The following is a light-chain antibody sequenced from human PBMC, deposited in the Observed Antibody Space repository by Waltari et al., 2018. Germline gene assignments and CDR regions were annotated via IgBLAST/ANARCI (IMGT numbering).Light chain of an antibody. CDR3: SSYAGADTVV. Sequence: QSALTQPPSASGSPGQSVTISCTGTSSDVGGYNYVSWYQQYPDKAPKLMIYEVNKRPPGVPDRFSGSRSGNTASLTVSGLQAEDEADYYCSSYAGADTVVFGGGTKLTVL. CDR1: SSDVGGYNY. V-gene: IGLV2-8*01. CDR2: EVN. J-gene: IGLJ2*01.